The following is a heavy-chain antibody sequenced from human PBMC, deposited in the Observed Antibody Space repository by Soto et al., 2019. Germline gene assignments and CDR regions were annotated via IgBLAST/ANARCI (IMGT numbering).Heavy chain of an antibody. CDR2: ISSSGSTI. D-gene: IGHD2-15*01. Sequence: GGSLRLSCAASGFTFSDYYMSWIRQAPGKGLEWVSYISSSGSTIYYADSVKGRFTISRDNAKNSLYLQMNSLRAEDTAVYYCARDLRRYAVVAANWFDPWGQGTLVTVSS. J-gene: IGHJ5*02. CDR1: GFTFSDYY. V-gene: IGHV3-11*01. CDR3: ARDLRRYAVVAANWFDP.